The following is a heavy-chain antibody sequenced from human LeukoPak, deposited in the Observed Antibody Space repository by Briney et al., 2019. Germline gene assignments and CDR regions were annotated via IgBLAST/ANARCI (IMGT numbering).Heavy chain of an antibody. V-gene: IGHV3-23*01. CDR2: ISGSGGST. CDR1: GFTFSSYA. J-gene: IGHJ4*02. D-gene: IGHD3-3*01. CDR3: AKDRFGDGYTGLFDY. Sequence: GSLRLSCAASGFTFSSYAMSWVRQAPGKGLEWVSAISGSGGSTYHADSVKGRFTISRDNSKNTLYLQMNSLRAEDTAVYYCAKDRFGDGYTGLFDYWGQGTLVTVSS.